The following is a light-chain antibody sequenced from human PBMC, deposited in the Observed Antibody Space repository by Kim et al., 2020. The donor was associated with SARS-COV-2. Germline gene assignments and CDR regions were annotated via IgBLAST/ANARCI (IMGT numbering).Light chain of an antibody. J-gene: IGLJ1*01. Sequence: GQSITISCTGTSSDVGGYNYVAWYQQHPGKAPRLMIYDVSNRPSGVSNRFSGSKSGNTASLTISGIQAEDEADYYCSSYTGSSTHVFGNGTKVTVL. CDR2: DVS. CDR1: SSDVGGYNY. V-gene: IGLV2-14*03. CDR3: SSYTGSSTHV.